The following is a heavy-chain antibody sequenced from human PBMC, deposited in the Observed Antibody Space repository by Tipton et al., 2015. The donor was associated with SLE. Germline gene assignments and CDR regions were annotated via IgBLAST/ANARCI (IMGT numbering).Heavy chain of an antibody. CDR3: ASQTLGAVADDV. J-gene: IGHJ6*02. D-gene: IGHD6-19*01. CDR2: MNPNSGNT. V-gene: IGHV1-8*01. CDR1: GYTFTSYD. Sequence: QSEPEVKKPGASVKVSCKASGYTFTSYDINWVRQATGQGLEWMGWMNPNSGNTGYAQKFQGRVTMTRNTSISTAYMELSSLRSEDTAVYYCASQTLGAVADDVWGQGTTVTVSS.